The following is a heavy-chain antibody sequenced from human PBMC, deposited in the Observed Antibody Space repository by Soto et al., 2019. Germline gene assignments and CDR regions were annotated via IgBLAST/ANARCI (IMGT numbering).Heavy chain of an antibody. CDR3: ARVYSSGWAPFEP. V-gene: IGHV3-21*01. CDR2: ISSSSSYI. CDR1: GFTFSSYS. Sequence: GSLKLSCEASGFTFSSYSMKYGRQAPGKGLGWVSSISSSSSYIYYADSVKGRFTISRDNAKNSLYLQMNSPRAEDTAVYYCARVYSSGWAPFEPWGQGTLVTVSA. D-gene: IGHD6-19*01. J-gene: IGHJ5*02.